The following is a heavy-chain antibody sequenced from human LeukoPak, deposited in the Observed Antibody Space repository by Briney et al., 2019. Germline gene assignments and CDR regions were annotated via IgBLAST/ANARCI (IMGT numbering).Heavy chain of an antibody. CDR2: IIPIFGTA. D-gene: IGHD1-14*01. Sequence: SVNVSCKASGGTFSSYAISWVRQAPGQGLEWMGGIIPIFGTANYAQKFQGRVTITADESTSTAYMELSSLRSEDTAVYYCARDFSPDHRSYYFDYWGQGTLVTVSS. V-gene: IGHV1-69*13. J-gene: IGHJ4*02. CDR3: ARDFSPDHRSYYFDY. CDR1: GGTFSSYA.